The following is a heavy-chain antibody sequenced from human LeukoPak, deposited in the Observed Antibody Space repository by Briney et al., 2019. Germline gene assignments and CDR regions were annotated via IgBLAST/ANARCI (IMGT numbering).Heavy chain of an antibody. CDR1: GFTFSSYS. J-gene: IGHJ3*02. V-gene: IGHV3-21*04. CDR2: ISSSSSYI. CDR3: ARDLSWGAFI. Sequence: PGGSLRLSCAASGFTFSSYSMNWVRQAPGKGLEWVSSISSSSSYIYYADSLKGRFSISRDNSKNTVYLQMNSLRADDTAVYYCARDLSWGAFIWGQGTMVTVSS. D-gene: IGHD3-16*01.